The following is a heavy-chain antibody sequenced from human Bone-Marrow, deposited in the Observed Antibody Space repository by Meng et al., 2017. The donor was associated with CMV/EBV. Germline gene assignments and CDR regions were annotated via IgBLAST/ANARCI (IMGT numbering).Heavy chain of an antibody. Sequence: GSLSLTCTVSGGSISSYYWSWIRQPPGKGLEWIGYIYYSGSTNYNPSLKSRVTISVDTSKNQFSLKLSSVTAADTAVYYCARGELYSHDAFDIWGQGTRVTVSS. V-gene: IGHV4-59*01. CDR1: GGSISSYY. CDR2: IYYSGST. CDR3: ARGELYSHDAFDI. J-gene: IGHJ3*02. D-gene: IGHD1-26*01.